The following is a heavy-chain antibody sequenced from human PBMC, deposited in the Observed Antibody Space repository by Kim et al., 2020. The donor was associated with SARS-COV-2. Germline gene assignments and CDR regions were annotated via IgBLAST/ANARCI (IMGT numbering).Heavy chain of an antibody. J-gene: IGHJ6*02. CDR2: ISYDGSNK. CDR3: AKDPKRSASGRLAYGMDV. CDR1: GFTFSTYG. D-gene: IGHD3-10*01. Sequence: GGSLRLSCAASGFTFSTYGMHWVRQAPGKGLEWVAVISYDGSNKYYADSEKGRFTISRDNSKNTLYLQMNSLRAEDTAVYYCAKDPKRSASGRLAYGMDVWGQGTTVRVSS. V-gene: IGHV3-30*18.